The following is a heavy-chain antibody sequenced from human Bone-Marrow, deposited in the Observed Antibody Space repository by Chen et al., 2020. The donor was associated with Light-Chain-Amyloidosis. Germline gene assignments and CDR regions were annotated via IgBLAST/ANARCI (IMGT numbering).Heavy chain of an antibody. D-gene: IGHD3-16*02. J-gene: IGHJ4*02. V-gene: IGHV4-61*02. CDR2: IYTTGST. Sequence: QVQLQESDPRLVKPSQTLTLTCTVSDGSITSGVYYWNWIRQPAGKGLEWIGHIYTTGSTKYNPSLRSRLTISIDTSKSQFSLRLASVTAADTAIYYCTRDAITSGGVVVPDSWGQGTLVTVSS. CDR3: TRDAITSGGVVVPDS. CDR1: DGSITSGVYY.